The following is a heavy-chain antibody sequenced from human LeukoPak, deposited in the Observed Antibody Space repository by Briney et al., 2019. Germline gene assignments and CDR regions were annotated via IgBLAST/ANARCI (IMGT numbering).Heavy chain of an antibody. J-gene: IGHJ4*02. CDR3: ARAEDIVVVPAAKKGAYDY. CDR2: INHSGST. D-gene: IGHD2-2*01. Sequence: SETLSLTCAVYGGSFSGYYWSWIRQPPGKGLEWIGEINHSGSTNYNPSLKSRVTISVDTSKNQFSPKLSSVTAADTAVYYCARAEDIVVVPAAKKGAYDYWGQGTLVTVSS. V-gene: IGHV4-34*01. CDR1: GGSFSGYY.